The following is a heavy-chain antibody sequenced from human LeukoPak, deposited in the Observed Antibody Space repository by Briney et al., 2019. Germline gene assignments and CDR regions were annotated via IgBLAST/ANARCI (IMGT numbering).Heavy chain of an antibody. CDR1: GYTFTNSY. CDR2: INPDGGNT. D-gene: IGHD5-24*01. V-gene: IGHV1-46*01. CDR3: ARIRDGYNDAYDL. J-gene: IGHJ3*01. Sequence: GASVKVSCKASGYTFTNSYIHWVRQAPGQVLEWMGLINPDGGNTNYAQNFQGRVTLTRDTSTSTVYMELGSLRSEDTAIYYCARIRDGYNDAYDLWSQGTVVTVPS.